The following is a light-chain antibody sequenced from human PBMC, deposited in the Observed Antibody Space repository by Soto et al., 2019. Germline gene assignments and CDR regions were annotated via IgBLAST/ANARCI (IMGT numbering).Light chain of an antibody. CDR2: FDD. Sequence: QSVLTQPPSVSEAPRQRVSISCSGNTSNVGNNAVNWYQQVPGKTPKLLIYFDDLVPSGVSDRFSGSKSGTSASLAISGLQSDDEADYYCAAWDDSLNVVLFGGGTKLTVL. J-gene: IGLJ2*01. V-gene: IGLV1-36*01. CDR3: AAWDDSLNVVL. CDR1: TSNVGNNA.